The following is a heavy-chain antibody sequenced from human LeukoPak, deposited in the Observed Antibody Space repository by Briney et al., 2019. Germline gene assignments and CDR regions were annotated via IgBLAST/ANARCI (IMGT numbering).Heavy chain of an antibody. V-gene: IGHV4-34*01. CDR1: GGSFSGYY. Sequence: SETLSLTCAVYGGSFSGYYWSWIRQPPGKGLEWIGEINHSGSTNYNPSLKSRVTISVDTSKNQFSLKLSSVTAADTAVYYCARDQHYYGSGSYWPYYYHGMDVWGQGTTVTVSS. D-gene: IGHD3-10*01. CDR3: ARDQHYYGSGSYWPYYYHGMDV. J-gene: IGHJ6*02. CDR2: INHSGST.